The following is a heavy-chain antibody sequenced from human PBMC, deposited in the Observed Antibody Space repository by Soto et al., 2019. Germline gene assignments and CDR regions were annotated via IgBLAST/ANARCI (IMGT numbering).Heavy chain of an antibody. V-gene: IGHV1-18*04. D-gene: IGHD3-10*01. CDR2: ISIYNGNT. J-gene: IGHJ4*02. CDR3: ARSPMAPAPFDF. Sequence: SVKVSCKASGYTFTSHGFTWVRQAPGQGLEWMGWISIYNGNTHYAQKFQGRLTLTTDTSTSTAYMELRSLTSDDTAVYFCARSPMAPAPFDFWGQGTLVTVSS. CDR1: GYTFTSHG.